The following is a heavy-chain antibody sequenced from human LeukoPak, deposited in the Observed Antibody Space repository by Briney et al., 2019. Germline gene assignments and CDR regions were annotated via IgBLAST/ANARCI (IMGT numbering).Heavy chain of an antibody. CDR1: GVSISSSNSY. CDR2: IYYSGNT. Sequence: SETLSLTCTVSGVSISSSNSYWGWIRQPPGKGLEWIGSIYYSGNTYYNASLKSQVSISIDTSKNQFSLRLTSVTAADTAVYYCARGGRRITFGGVIVSHPFDYWGQGTLVTVSS. J-gene: IGHJ4*02. V-gene: IGHV4-39*01. D-gene: IGHD3-16*02. CDR3: ARGGRRITFGGVIVSHPFDY.